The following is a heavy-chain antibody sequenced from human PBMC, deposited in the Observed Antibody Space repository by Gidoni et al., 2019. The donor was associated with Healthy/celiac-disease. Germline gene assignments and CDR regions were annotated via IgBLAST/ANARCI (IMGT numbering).Heavy chain of an antibody. D-gene: IGHD6-19*01. CDR3: ATARQWLVTPSRAFQH. Sequence: QVQLQQWGAGLLKPSETLSLTCAVYGGSFSGYYWSWIRQPPGKGLEWIGEINHSGSTNYNPSLKSRVTISVDTSKNQFSLKLSSVTAADTAVYYCATARQWLVTPSRAFQHWGQGTLVTVSS. CDR2: INHSGST. CDR1: GGSFSGYY. J-gene: IGHJ1*01. V-gene: IGHV4-34*01.